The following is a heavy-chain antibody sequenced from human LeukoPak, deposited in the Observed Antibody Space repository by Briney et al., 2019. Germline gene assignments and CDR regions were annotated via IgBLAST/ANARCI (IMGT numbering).Heavy chain of an antibody. V-gene: IGHV3-21*01. CDR1: GFTFSGYS. CDR2: ISSSSSYI. J-gene: IGHJ4*02. Sequence: SGGSLRLSCAASGFTFSGYSMNWVRQAPGKGLEWVSSISSSSSYIYYADSVKGRFTISRDNAKNSLYLQMNSLRAEDTAVYYCARMGVAATVSHQNTDDYWGQGTLVTVSS. CDR3: ARMGVAATVSHQNTDDY. D-gene: IGHD6-19*01.